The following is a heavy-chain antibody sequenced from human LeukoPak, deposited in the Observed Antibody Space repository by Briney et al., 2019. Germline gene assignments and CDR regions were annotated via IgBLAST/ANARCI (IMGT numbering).Heavy chain of an antibody. CDR3: ARAPLSKRSTIDY. J-gene: IGHJ4*02. CDR2: ISGSGGNT. D-gene: IGHD2/OR15-2a*01. CDR1: GFTFSSYA. Sequence: GGSLRLSCAASGFTFSSYAETWVRQAPGKGLEWVSSISGSGGNTYYADSVKGRFTISRDNSKNTLYLQMNSLRAEDTAVYYCARAPLSKRSTIDYWGQGTLVTVSS. V-gene: IGHV3-23*01.